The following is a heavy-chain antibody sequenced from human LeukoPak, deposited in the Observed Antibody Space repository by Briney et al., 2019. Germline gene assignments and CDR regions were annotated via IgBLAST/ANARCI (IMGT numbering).Heavy chain of an antibody. V-gene: IGHV5-51*01. D-gene: IGHD6-19*01. CDR1: GYSFTSYW. CDR2: IYPCDSDT. CDR3: ARRLKVPGRAVAGRDWFDP. J-gene: IGHJ5*02. Sequence: GESLKISCKGSGYSFTSYWIGWVRQMPGKGLEWMGIIYPCDSDTRYSPSFQGQVTISADKSISTAYLQWSSLKASDTAMYYCARRLKVPGRAVAGRDWFDPWGQGTLVTVSS.